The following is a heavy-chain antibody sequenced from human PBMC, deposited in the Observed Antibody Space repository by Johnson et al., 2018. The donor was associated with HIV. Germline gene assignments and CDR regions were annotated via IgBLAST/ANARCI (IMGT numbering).Heavy chain of an antibody. V-gene: IGHV3-23*01. D-gene: IGHD2-2*01. J-gene: IGHJ3*02. CDR3: ARSTPRYYAFDI. CDR2: ISGSGGST. Sequence: EVQLLESGGGLVQPGGSLRLSCAASGFTFSSYAMSWVRQAPGKGLEWVTRISGSGGSTHYADSVKGRFTISRDNSKKTLDLQMNSLRAEDTAVYYCARSTPRYYAFDIWGQGTMVSVSS. CDR1: GFTFSSYA.